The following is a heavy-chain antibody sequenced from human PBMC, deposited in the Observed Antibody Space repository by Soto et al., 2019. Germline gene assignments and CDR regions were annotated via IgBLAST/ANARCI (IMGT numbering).Heavy chain of an antibody. V-gene: IGHV5-51*01. CDR1: GYTFSSYW. J-gene: IGHJ6*02. CDR2: VYPGDSDS. CDR3: ARSEFRTLLGAVLAAGMDV. Sequence: GESLKISCKASGYTFSSYWIAWVRQMPGKGLEWMGVVYPGDSDSRYSPSFEGHVTISSDKSFSTAYLQLGSLKASDNAMYYCARSEFRTLLGAVLAAGMDVWGQGTTVTVSS. D-gene: IGHD3-16*01.